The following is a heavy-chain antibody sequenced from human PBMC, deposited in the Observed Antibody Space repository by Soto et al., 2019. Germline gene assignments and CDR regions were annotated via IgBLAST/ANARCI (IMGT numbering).Heavy chain of an antibody. CDR2: IYWDDDK. CDR1: GFSLSTSGVG. CDR3: AHRPSYCSGGSCYSGFDY. J-gene: IGHJ4*02. D-gene: IGHD2-15*01. V-gene: IGHV2-5*02. Sequence: QITLKESGPTLVKPTQTLTLTCTFSGFSLSTSGVGVGWIRQPPGKALEWLALIYWDDDKRYSPSLKSRLTITHDTSKNKVVLTMTSMDPVDTATYSCAHRPSYCSGGSCYSGFDYWGQGTLVTVSS.